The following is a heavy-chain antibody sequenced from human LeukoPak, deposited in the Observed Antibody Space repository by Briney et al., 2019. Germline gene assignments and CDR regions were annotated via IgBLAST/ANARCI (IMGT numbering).Heavy chain of an antibody. D-gene: IGHD5-18*01. V-gene: IGHV4-30-4*01. Sequence: SETLSLTCTVSGGSLCSGDYYWSWLRQPPGTGLEWIGYFYYSGSPYYNPSLKSRVTISVDTSKNQFSLKLSSVTAADTAVYYCAREGGEYSYGYTHWGQGTLVTVCS. CDR1: GGSLCSGDYY. J-gene: IGHJ4*02. CDR3: AREGGEYSYGYTH. CDR2: FYYSGSP.